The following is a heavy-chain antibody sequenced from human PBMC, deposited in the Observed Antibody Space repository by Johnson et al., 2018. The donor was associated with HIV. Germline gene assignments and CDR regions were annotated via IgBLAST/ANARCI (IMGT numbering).Heavy chain of an antibody. CDR1: GFTFSSYA. D-gene: IGHD1-7*01. CDR2: ISYDGSNK. Sequence: QVLLVESGGGVVQPEMSLRLACAASGFTFSSYAMHCVRQAPGKGLEWVAVISYDGSNKYYADSVKGRFTISRDNSKNTLYLQMNSLRAEDTAVYYCARVEWELELLGAFDIWGQGTMVTVSS. CDR3: ARVEWELELLGAFDI. V-gene: IGHV3-30*04. J-gene: IGHJ3*02.